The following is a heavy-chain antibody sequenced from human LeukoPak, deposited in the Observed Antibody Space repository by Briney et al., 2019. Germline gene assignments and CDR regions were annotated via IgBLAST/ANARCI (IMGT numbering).Heavy chain of an antibody. V-gene: IGHV1-58*02. D-gene: IGHD3-10*01. CDR3: AGTPWFGELTLDY. CDR1: GFTFTSST. CDR2: IVVGSGNI. J-gene: IGHJ4*02. Sequence: GTSVKVSCKASGFTFTSSTIQWVRQARGQRLEWIGWIVVGSGNINYAQKFEERVIITRDMSTTTVYMELSSLRSEDTAVYYCAGTPWFGELTLDYWGQGTLVTVSS.